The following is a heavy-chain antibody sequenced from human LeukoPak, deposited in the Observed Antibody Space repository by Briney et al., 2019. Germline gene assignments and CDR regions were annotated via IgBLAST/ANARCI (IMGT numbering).Heavy chain of an antibody. V-gene: IGHV3-48*03. Sequence: GGSLRLSCAASGFTFSSYEMNWVRQAPGKGLEWVSYNSSSGSIIYYADSVKGRFTISRDNAKNSLYLQMNSLRAEDTAVYYCARGWNSGYDLMYWGQGILVTVSS. D-gene: IGHD5-12*01. CDR3: ARGWNSGYDLMY. CDR2: NSSSGSII. J-gene: IGHJ4*02. CDR1: GFTFSSYE.